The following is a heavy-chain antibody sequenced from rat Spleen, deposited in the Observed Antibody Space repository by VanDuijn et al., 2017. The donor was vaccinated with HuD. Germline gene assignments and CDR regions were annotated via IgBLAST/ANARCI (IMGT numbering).Heavy chain of an antibody. J-gene: IGHJ2*01. CDR3: ARRSKAPFDY. V-gene: IGHV5-22*01. D-gene: IGHD3-1*01. Sequence: EVQLVESGGGLVQPGRSLKLSCAASGFTFSDYYMAWVRQAPKKGLEWVASISYEGSSTYYGDSVKGRFTISRDNAKSTLYLQMNSLRSEDTATYYCARRSKAPFDYWGQGVMVTVSS. CDR2: ISYEGSST. CDR1: GFTFSDYY.